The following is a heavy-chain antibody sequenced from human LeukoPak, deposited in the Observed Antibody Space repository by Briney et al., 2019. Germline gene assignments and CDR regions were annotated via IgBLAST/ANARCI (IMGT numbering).Heavy chain of an antibody. CDR1: GYTSTSYG. J-gene: IGHJ6*02. CDR3: ARLEYYDILTGYSPSGMDV. V-gene: IGHV1-18*01. Sequence: GASVKVSCKASGYTSTSYGISWVRQAPGQGLEWMGWISAYNGNTNYAQKLQGRVTMTTDTSTSTAYMELRSLRSDDTAVYYCARLEYYDILTGYSPSGMDVWGQGTTVTVSS. CDR2: ISAYNGNT. D-gene: IGHD3-9*01.